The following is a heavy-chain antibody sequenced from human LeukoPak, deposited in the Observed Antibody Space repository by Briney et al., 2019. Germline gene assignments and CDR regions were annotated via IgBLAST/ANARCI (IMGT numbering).Heavy chain of an antibody. Sequence: GGSLRLSCAASGFTFSAYNMNWVRQAPGKGLEWVSSIHITSDWVYYVDSVKGRFTISRDNSKNTLYLQMNSLRAEDTAVYYCARDQADYFDYWGQGTLVTVSS. V-gene: IGHV3-21*01. CDR1: GFTFSAYN. J-gene: IGHJ4*02. CDR3: ARDQADYFDY. CDR2: IHITSDWV.